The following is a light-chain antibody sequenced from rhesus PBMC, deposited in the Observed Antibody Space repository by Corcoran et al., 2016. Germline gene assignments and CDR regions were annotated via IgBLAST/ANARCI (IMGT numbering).Light chain of an antibody. CDR3: QQYSNWPLT. CDR1: QSVSSN. CDR2: GAS. V-gene: IGKV3-42*03. Sequence: EIVMTQSPATLSLSPGERATLSCRASQSVSSNFAWYQQKPGQAPSLLIYGASRRATGIPDRFSGSWSGTDFTLTSSSLEPEDFAVYYCQQYSNWPLTFGGGTKVEIK. J-gene: IGKJ4*01.